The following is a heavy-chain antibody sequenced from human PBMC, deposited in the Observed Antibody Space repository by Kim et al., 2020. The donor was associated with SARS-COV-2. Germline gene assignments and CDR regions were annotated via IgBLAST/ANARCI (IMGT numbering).Heavy chain of an antibody. Sequence: GGSLRLSCAASGFTFSSYAMSWVRQAPGKGLEWVSAISGRGGSTYYVDSVKGRFTISRDNSKNTLYLQMNSLRAEDTAVYYCAKGYSSSWPYYYYGMDVWGQGTTVTVSS. V-gene: IGHV3-23*01. CDR1: GFTFSSYA. CDR2: ISGRGGST. D-gene: IGHD6-13*01. J-gene: IGHJ6*02. CDR3: AKGYSSSWPYYYYGMDV.